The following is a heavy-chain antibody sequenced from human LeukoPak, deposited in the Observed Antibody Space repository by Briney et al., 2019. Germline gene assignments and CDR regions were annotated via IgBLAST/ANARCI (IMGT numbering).Heavy chain of an antibody. CDR3: ATDLGGSSTSPYFDY. J-gene: IGHJ4*02. D-gene: IGHD2-2*01. CDR2: IIPILGIA. CDR1: GGTFSSYA. Sequence: SVKVSCKASGGTFSSYAISWVRQAPGQGLEWMGRIIPILGIANYAQKFQGRVTITADKSTSTAYMELSSLRSEDTAVYYCATDLGGSSTSPYFDYWGQGTLVTVSS. V-gene: IGHV1-69*04.